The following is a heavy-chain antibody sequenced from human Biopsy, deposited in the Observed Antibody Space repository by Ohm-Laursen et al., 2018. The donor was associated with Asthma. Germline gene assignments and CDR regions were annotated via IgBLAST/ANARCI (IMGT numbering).Heavy chain of an antibody. CDR2: ISYDGSSI. CDR3: AREGVAGTHIED. CDR1: GFTVSTNG. D-gene: IGHD6-19*01. J-gene: IGHJ4*02. V-gene: IGHV3-30*03. Sequence: SLRLSCAASGFTVSTNGMNWVRQAPGKGLEWVAVISYDGSSIYYADSVKGRFTISRDNSKNTLSLQMNSLTAEDTAVYYCAREGVAGTHIEDWGQGTLVTVSS.